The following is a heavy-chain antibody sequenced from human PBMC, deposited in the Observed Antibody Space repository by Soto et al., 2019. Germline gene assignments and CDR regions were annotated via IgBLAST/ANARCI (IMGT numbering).Heavy chain of an antibody. D-gene: IGHD2-21*01. J-gene: IGHJ4*02. CDR2: IYPGDSDT. CDR1: GYSFTSYW. Sequence: PGESLKISCKGSGYSFTSYWIGWVRQMPGKGLEWMGIIYPGDSDTRYSPSFQGQVTISADKSISTAYLQWSSLKASDTAMYYCASDSCSDHCGSEAFDYWDQGTMVTVSS. V-gene: IGHV5-51*01. CDR3: ASDSCSDHCGSEAFDY.